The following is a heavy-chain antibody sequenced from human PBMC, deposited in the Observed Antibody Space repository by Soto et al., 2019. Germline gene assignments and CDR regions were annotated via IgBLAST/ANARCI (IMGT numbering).Heavy chain of an antibody. CDR2: ISYDGSNK. D-gene: IGHD6-19*01. CDR1: GFTFSSYG. V-gene: IGHV3-30*18. Sequence: GGSLRLSCAASGFTFSSYGMHWVRQAPGKGLEWVAVISYDGSNKYYADPVKGRFTISRDNSKNTLYLQMNSLRAEDTAVYYCANPRRGWYLADYWGQAPLLTVSS. CDR3: ANPRRGWYLADY. J-gene: IGHJ4*02.